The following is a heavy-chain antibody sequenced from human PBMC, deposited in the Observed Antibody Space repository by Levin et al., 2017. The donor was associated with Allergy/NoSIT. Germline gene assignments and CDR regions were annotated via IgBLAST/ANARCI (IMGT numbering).Heavy chain of an antibody. CDR3: AREYYDILTGYRYYYYYYGMDV. CDR1: GFTFSSYA. Sequence: LSLTCAASGFTFSSYAMHWVRQAPGKGLEWVAVISYDGSNKYYADSVKGRFTISRDNSKNTLYLQMNSLRAEDTAVYYCAREYYDILTGYRYYYYYYGMDVWGQGTTVTVSS. D-gene: IGHD3-9*01. CDR2: ISYDGSNK. V-gene: IGHV3-30-3*01. J-gene: IGHJ6*02.